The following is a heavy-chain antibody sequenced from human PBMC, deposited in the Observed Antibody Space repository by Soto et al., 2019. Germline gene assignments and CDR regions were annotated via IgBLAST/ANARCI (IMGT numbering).Heavy chain of an antibody. J-gene: IGHJ6*03. Sequence: QVQLQESGPGLVKPSGTLSLTCAVSSGSISSSNWWSWVRQPPGKGLEWIGEIYHSGSTNYNPSLKSLVTISVDKSKNQFSLKLSSVTAADTAVYYCARLVVVPAAITSYYMDVWGKGTTVTVSS. D-gene: IGHD2-2*01. CDR2: IYHSGST. CDR1: SGSISSSNW. CDR3: ARLVVVPAAITSYYMDV. V-gene: IGHV4-4*02.